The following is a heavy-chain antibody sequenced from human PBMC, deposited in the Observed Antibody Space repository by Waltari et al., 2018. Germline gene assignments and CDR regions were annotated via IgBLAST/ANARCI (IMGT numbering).Heavy chain of an antibody. V-gene: IGHV4-59*01. Sequence: QVQLQESGPGLVKPSETLSLTCTVSGGSINNYYWTWIRQPPGKGLEWIGYILYSGSTDSNPSLRSRVTLSVDPSKNQLCLKLTSVTAADTALYYCARALPSPDFGVVTLHFDPWGQGTLVTVSS. CDR2: ILYSGST. D-gene: IGHD3-3*01. CDR1: GGSINNYY. J-gene: IGHJ5*02. CDR3: ARALPSPDFGVVTLHFDP.